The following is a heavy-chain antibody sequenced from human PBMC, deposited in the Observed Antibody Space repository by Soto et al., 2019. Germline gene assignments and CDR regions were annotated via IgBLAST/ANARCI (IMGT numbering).Heavy chain of an antibody. CDR3: ARGKDPIAAAGTRAGDY. CDR1: GYTFTSYD. CDR2: MNADSGNT. J-gene: IGHJ4*02. V-gene: IGHV1-8*01. Sequence: ASVKVSCKASGYTFTSYDVNWVRQATGQGLEWMGWMNADSGNTGYAQKFQGRITMTRNTSISTAYMELNSLRSEDTAVYYCARGKDPIAAAGTRAGDYWGQGTLVTVSS. D-gene: IGHD6-13*01.